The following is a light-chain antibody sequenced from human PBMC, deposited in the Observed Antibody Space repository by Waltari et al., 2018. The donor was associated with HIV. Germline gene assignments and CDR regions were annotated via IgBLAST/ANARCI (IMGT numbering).Light chain of an antibody. CDR2: EVT. Sequence: QSALTHPASVSGSPGQSIPISCPGNSSNGGSDHLVPRYQQHPGEAPKLIIYEVTKRPSGVSNRFSGSKSGNTASLTISGLQAEDEADYYCCSCPRSGIRYVFGTGTKVTVL. CDR3: CSCPRSGIRYV. CDR1: SSNGGSDHL. J-gene: IGLJ1*01. V-gene: IGLV2-23*02.